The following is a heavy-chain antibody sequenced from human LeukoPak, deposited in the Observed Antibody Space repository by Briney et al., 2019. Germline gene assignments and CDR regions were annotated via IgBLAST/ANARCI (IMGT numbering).Heavy chain of an antibody. Sequence: GGSLRLSCAASGFTFSDYYMHWVRQAPGKGLEWVSYISSSATTIYYADSVRGRFTISRDNAKNSLYVQMNGLRAEDTAVYYCARDHSSSCNYFDYGGQGTLDPVP. D-gene: IGHD6-13*01. J-gene: IGHJ4*02. CDR2: ISSSATTI. V-gene: IGHV3-11*04. CDR1: GFTFSDYY. CDR3: ARDHSSSCNYFDY.